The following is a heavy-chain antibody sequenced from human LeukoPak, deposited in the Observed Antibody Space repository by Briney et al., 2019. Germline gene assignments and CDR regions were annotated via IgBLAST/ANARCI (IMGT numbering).Heavy chain of an antibody. CDR1: GYILTELS. CDR3: ATGSAGNLYYYYYMDV. V-gene: IGHV1-24*01. D-gene: IGHD1-14*01. CDR2: FYPEDGET. Sequence: ASVKVSCKVSGYILTELSMHWVRQAPGKGLEWMGGFYPEDGETIYAQKFQGRVTMTEDTSTDTAYMELSSLRSEDTAVYYCATGSAGNLYYYYYMDVWGKGTTVTVSS. J-gene: IGHJ6*03.